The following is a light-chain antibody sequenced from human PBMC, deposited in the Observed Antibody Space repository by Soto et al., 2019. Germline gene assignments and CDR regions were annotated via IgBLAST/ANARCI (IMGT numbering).Light chain of an antibody. CDR3: QQYNNYVNT. CDR2: KAS. J-gene: IGKJ2*01. CDR1: QSVSSW. Sequence: DIQMTQSPSTLSASVGDRVTITCRASQSVSSWLAWYQQKPGKAPKLLIYKASSLESGVPSRFSGSGSGTEFTLTISSLQPDDFATYYCQQYNNYVNTFGQGTKLEIK. V-gene: IGKV1-5*03.